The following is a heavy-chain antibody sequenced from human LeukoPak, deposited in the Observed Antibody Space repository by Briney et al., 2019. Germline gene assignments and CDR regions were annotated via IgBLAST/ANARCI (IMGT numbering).Heavy chain of an antibody. D-gene: IGHD4-17*01. J-gene: IGHJ4*02. CDR2: IYYSGST. CDR3: ARSSEYGDPFNY. CDR1: GGSISSSTYY. V-gene: IGHV4-39*01. Sequence: SETLSLTCTVSGGSISSSTYYWGWIRQPPGKGLEWIGSIYYSGSTYYSPSLKGRVTISVDTSKNQFSLKLNSVTAADTAVYYCARSSEYGDPFNYWGQGTLVTVSS.